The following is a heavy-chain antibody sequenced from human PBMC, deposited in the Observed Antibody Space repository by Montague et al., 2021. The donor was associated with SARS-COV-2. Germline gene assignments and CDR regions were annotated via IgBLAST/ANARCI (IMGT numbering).Heavy chain of an antibody. CDR3: ARGPHYCSGGDCF. J-gene: IGHJ4*02. V-gene: IGHV3-30*04. Sequence: SLRLSCAASGFSFSSSVMYWVRQAPGKGLEWVAVISYDGNIKNYIDSVKGRFTISRDNSKNTLYLQMNGLRPDDTAVYYCARGPHYCSGGDCFWGQGALVTVSS. CDR2: ISYDGNIK. D-gene: IGHD2-15*01. CDR1: GFSFSSSV.